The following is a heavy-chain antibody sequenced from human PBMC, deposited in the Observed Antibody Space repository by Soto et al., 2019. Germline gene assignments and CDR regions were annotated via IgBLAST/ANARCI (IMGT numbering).Heavy chain of an antibody. CDR3: GSVRPSGYVLS. CDR2: VYFSGNT. D-gene: IGHD6-25*01. J-gene: IGHJ5*02. V-gene: IGHV4-59*01. Sequence: QVQLQESGPGLVKPSETLSLTCTVSGGSLSSYYWTXIRQSPGKGLEWIGYVYFSGNTNYNPSLKSRVTISIDTSKNQFSLRLASVTAADTAFYYCGSVRPSGYVLSWGQGTLVTVSS. CDR1: GGSLSSYY.